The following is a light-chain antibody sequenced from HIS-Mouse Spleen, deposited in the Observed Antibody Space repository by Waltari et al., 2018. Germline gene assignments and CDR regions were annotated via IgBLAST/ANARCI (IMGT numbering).Light chain of an antibody. V-gene: IGLV3-1*01. CDR3: QAWDSSYSV. CDR1: KLGDTY. CDR2: QDS. Sequence: SYELTQPPSVSVSPGQTASITCSGDKLGDTYACWYQQKPGQSPGLVISQDSKRPSGIPERFSGSNSGNTATLTISGTQAMDEADYYCQAWDSSYSVFGGGTKLTVL. J-gene: IGLJ2*01.